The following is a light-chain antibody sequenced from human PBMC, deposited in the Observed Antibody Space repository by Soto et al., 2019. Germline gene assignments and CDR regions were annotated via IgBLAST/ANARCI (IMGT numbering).Light chain of an antibody. CDR1: SSDVGGYNY. Sequence: QSVLTQPPSVSGSPGQSVTISCTGTSSDVGGYNYVSWYQQHPGKAPKLIIHDVSSRPSGVSNRFSASKSGNTASLTITGRQNEDEADYYCSSYETSSSRVVFGGGTKLTVL. CDR3: SSYETSSSRVV. V-gene: IGLV2-14*01. CDR2: DVS. J-gene: IGLJ2*01.